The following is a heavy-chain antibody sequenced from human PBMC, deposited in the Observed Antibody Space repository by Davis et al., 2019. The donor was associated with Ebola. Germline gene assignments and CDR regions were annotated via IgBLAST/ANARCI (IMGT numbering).Heavy chain of an antibody. D-gene: IGHD2-8*01. CDR2: IHYSGST. J-gene: IGHJ4*02. Sequence: SETLSLTCTVSGGSVSSGTDYWTWIRQPPGKGLDWIGYIHYSGSTNYNPSLKSRVTISVDTSKNQFSLKLSSVTAADTAVYYCARSSRSYCTNGVCYPYYFDYWGQGTLVTVSS. V-gene: IGHV4-61*01. CDR1: GGSVSSGTDY. CDR3: ARSSRSYCTNGVCYPYYFDY.